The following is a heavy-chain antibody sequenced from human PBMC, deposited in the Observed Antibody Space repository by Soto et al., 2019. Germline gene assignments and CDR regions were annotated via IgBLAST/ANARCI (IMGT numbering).Heavy chain of an antibody. CDR1: GGSISSGGYS. J-gene: IGHJ4*02. V-gene: IGHV4-30-2*01. D-gene: IGHD6-13*01. CDR3: ASGQQLVRNY. Sequence: QLQLQESGSGLVKPSQTLSLTCAVSGGSISSGGYSWSWIRQPPGKGLEWIGYIYHSGSTYYNPSLKRRVPRSVHRSKIQFSLKLSSVTAADTAVYYCASGQQLVRNYWGQGTLVTVSS. CDR2: IYHSGST.